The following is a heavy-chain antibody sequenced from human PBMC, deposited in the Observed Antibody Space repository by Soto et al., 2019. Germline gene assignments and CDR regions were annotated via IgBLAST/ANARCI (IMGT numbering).Heavy chain of an antibody. V-gene: IGHV2-70*01. CDR1: GFSRSTSGMC. CDR3: ARIRDYDSSGYYEGAFDI. D-gene: IGHD3-22*01. Sequence: SGSTLVNPTQTLTLTCTFSGFSRSTSGMCVSWIRQPPGKALEWLALIDWDDDKYYSTSLKTRLTISKDTSKNQVVLTMTNMDPVDTATYYCARIRDYDSSGYYEGAFDIWGQGXMVTV. CDR2: IDWDDDK. J-gene: IGHJ3*02.